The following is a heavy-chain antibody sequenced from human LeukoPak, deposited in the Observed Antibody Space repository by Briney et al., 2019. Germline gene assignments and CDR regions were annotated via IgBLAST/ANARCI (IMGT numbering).Heavy chain of an antibody. D-gene: IGHD3-10*02. J-gene: IGHJ3*02. CDR2: VYYSGIT. V-gene: IGHV4-59*01. Sequence: SETLSLTCTVSGXSISSYYWSWIRQPPGKGQEWIGYVYYSGITTYNPSLKSRVTTPIDTSKNQFSLKLTSVTAADTAVYYCARHVRGVITDAFDIWGQGTIVTVSS. CDR3: ARHVRGVITDAFDI. CDR1: GXSISSYY.